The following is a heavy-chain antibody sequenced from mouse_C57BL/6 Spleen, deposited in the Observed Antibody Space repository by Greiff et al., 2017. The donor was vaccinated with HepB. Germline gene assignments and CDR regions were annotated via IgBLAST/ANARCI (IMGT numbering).Heavy chain of an antibody. J-gene: IGHJ4*01. V-gene: IGHV1-82*01. CDR2: IYPGDGDT. D-gene: IGHD1-1*01. CDR3: AREEITTVVDPPDAVED. Sequence: VQLQQSGPELVKPGASVKISCKASGYAFSSSWMNWVKQRPGKGLEWIGRIYPGDGDTNYNGKFKGKATLTADKSSSTAYMQLSSLTSEDSAVYFGAREEITTVVDPPDAVEDWGQGTSVTVSS. CDR1: GYAFSSSW.